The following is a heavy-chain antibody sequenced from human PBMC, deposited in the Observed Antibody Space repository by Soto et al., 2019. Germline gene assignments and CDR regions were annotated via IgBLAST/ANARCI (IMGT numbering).Heavy chain of an antibody. CDR3: ARQRTSVVTQAYFDV. V-gene: IGHV4-39*01. D-gene: IGHD2-21*02. CDR1: GDSISSRSYY. Sequence: PSETLCLTCAVTGDSISSRSYYWGWIRQPPGKGLEWIGSIYYSGSTYNNPSLRSRVSMSIDTSKDQFSLKLKSVTAADTALYFCARQRTSVVTQAYFDVWGPGYLVT. CDR2: IYYSGST. J-gene: IGHJ4*02.